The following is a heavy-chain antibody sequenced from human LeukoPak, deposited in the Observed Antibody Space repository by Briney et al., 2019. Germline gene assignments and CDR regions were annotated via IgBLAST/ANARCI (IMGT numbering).Heavy chain of an antibody. V-gene: IGHV4-4*07. Sequence: PSETLSLTCTVSGGSISSYGWSWIRQPAGKGLEWIGRISASGTTRYNPSLKSRVTVSIDTSKNQFSLKLTSVTAADTAVYFCARGLAAAYDYNWFDPWGRGTLVTVSS. CDR1: GGSISSYG. CDR2: ISASGTT. D-gene: IGHD5-12*01. CDR3: ARGLAAAYDYNWFDP. J-gene: IGHJ5*02.